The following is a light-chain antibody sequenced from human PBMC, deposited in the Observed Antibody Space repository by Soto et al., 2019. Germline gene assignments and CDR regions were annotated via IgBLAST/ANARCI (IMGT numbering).Light chain of an antibody. CDR3: QQYYSYPRT. Sequence: DIQMTQSPSSLSASVGDRVTITCRASQSISSYLNWYQQKPGRVPKRLIYGASTLQSGVPSRFSGSGSGTDFTLTISCLQSEDFATYYCQQYYSYPRTFGQGTKVDIK. J-gene: IGKJ1*01. CDR1: QSISSY. CDR2: GAS. V-gene: IGKV1-39*01.